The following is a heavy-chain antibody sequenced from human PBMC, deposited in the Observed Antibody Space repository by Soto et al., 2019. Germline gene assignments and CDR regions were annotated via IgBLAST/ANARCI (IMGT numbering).Heavy chain of an antibody. V-gene: IGHV4-59*01. CDR1: GVSLDNFF. CDR2: GSQGGTESYMTEGENY. D-gene: IGHD3-16*01. J-gene: IGHJ5*02. CDR3: EGDRGGITVSAKPLGEWFDL. Sequence: QVQLQESGPGLLRPSETLSLTCTVSGVSLDNFFWSWIRQTPGKGLEWIGYGSQGGTESYMTEGENYVYTPSIDSPANITLDWPKHKYYLTLTYITAADTAVNYCEGDRGGITVSAKPLGEWFDLWGQGTLVTVSS.